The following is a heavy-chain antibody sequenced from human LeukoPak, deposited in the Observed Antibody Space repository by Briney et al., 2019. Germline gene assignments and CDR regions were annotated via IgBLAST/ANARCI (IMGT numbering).Heavy chain of an antibody. CDR1: GYTFTNYG. D-gene: IGHD6-13*01. Sequence: ASVKVSCKASGYTFTNYGITWVRQAPGQGLEWMGWISAHDGTRNYALKHEDRVTMTTDTSTSTAYMELRGLRSDDTAVYYCARVPSGIADYYFDYWGQGTLVTVSS. V-gene: IGHV1-18*01. CDR2: ISAHDGTR. J-gene: IGHJ4*02. CDR3: ARVPSGIADYYFDY.